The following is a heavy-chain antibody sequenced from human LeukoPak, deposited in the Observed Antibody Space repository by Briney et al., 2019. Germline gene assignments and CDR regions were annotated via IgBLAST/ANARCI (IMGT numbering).Heavy chain of an antibody. CDR3: TTGDYYDSSGYLGDYFDY. Sequence: GGSLRLSCAASGFTFINAWMSWVRQAPGKGLDWVGRIKSKTDGGTTDYAAPVKGRFTISRDDSKNTLYLQMNSLKTEDTAVYYCTTGDYYDSSGYLGDYFDYWGQGTLVTVSS. D-gene: IGHD3-22*01. V-gene: IGHV3-15*01. CDR1: GFTFINAW. CDR2: IKSKTDGGTT. J-gene: IGHJ4*02.